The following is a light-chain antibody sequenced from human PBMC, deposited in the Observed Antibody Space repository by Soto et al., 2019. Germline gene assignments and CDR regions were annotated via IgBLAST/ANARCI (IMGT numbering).Light chain of an antibody. CDR3: GTWDSNLRIMV. V-gene: IGLV1-51*01. J-gene: IGLJ3*02. CDR2: DNH. CDR1: TSNIGNNY. Sequence: QSVLTQPPSVSAAPGQKVTISCSGSTSNIGNNYVSWFQQLPGTAPKLLIYDNHKRPSGIPDRFSASKSGTSATLAITGLQTGDEADYHCGTWDSNLRIMVFGGGTKLTVL.